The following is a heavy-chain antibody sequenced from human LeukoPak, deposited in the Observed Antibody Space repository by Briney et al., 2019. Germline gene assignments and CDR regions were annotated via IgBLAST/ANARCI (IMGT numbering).Heavy chain of an antibody. V-gene: IGHV3-74*01. CDR2: INHDGSST. CDR3: ARVRLNMAATMVRGVGFDY. Sequence: PGGSLRLSCATSGFTFTTFWMHWVRQAPGKGLVWVSRINHDGSSTNYADSVKGRFTISRDNAKNTVYLQMNSLRAEDTAVYYCARVRLNMAATMVRGVGFDYWGQGTLVTVSS. J-gene: IGHJ4*02. CDR1: GFTFTTFW. D-gene: IGHD3-10*01.